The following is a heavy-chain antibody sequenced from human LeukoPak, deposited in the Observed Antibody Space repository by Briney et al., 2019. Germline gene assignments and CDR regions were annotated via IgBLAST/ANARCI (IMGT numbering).Heavy chain of an antibody. D-gene: IGHD4-23*01. CDR2: IWYDGSNK. CDR1: GFTFSSYG. V-gene: IGHV3-33*01. Sequence: GGSLRLSCAASGFTFSSYGMHWVRQAPGKGLVWVAVIWYDGSNKYYADSVKGRFTISRDNSKNTLYLQMNSMRAEDTAVYYCARGTNGGDLNYWGQGTLVTVSS. J-gene: IGHJ4*02. CDR3: ARGTNGGDLNY.